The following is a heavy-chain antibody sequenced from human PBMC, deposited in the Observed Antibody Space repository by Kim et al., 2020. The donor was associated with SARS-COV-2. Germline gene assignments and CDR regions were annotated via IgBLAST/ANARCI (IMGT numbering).Heavy chain of an antibody. Sequence: GGSLRLSCAASGFTFSSYAMSWVRQAPGKGLEWVSAISGSGGSTYYADSVKGRFTISRDNSKNTLYLQMNSLRAEDTAVYYCAKGALLRFLEWLNYYYYGMDVWGQGTTVTVSS. CDR2: ISGSGGST. D-gene: IGHD3-3*01. J-gene: IGHJ6*02. CDR1: GFTFSSYA. V-gene: IGHV3-23*01. CDR3: AKGALLRFLEWLNYYYYGMDV.